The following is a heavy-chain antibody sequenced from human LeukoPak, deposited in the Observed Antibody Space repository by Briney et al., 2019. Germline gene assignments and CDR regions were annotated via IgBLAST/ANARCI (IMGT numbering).Heavy chain of an antibody. Sequence: GESLKISCKGSGYSFTSYWIGWVRQVPGKGLEWMGIIYPGDSDTRYSPSFQGQVTISADKSISTDYLQWSSLKASDPARYYCASRSPMICSGGSCYPRHLPDHNYYYYGMDVWGQGTTVTVSS. D-gene: IGHD2-15*01. J-gene: IGHJ6*02. V-gene: IGHV5-51*01. CDR2: IYPGDSDT. CDR3: ASRSPMICSGGSCYPRHLPDHNYYYYGMDV. CDR1: GYSFTSYW.